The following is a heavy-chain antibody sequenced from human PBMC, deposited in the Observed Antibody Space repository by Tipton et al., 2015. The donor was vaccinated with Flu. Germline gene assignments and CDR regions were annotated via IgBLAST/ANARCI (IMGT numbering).Heavy chain of an antibody. V-gene: IGHV4-39*01. Sequence: TLSLTCTVSGGSISSSSYYWGWIRQPPGKGLEWIGSIYCSGSTYYNPSLKSRVTISVDTSKNQFSLKLSSVTAADTAVYYCASSRNDYGGNWVGYFDLWGRGTLVTVSS. J-gene: IGHJ2*01. CDR3: ASSRNDYGGNWVGYFDL. CDR1: GGSISSSSYY. D-gene: IGHD4-23*01. CDR2: IYCSGST.